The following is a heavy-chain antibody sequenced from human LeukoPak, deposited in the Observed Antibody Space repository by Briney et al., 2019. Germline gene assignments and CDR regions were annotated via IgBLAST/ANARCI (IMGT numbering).Heavy chain of an antibody. D-gene: IGHD2-15*01. Sequence: KASQTLSLTCTVSGGSISSGGYYWSWIRQHPGKGLEWIGYIYYSGSTYYNPSLKSRVTISVDTSKNQFSLKLSSVTAADTAVYYCAKIRPLRPFDPWAREPWSPSPQ. CDR2: IYYSGST. CDR3: AKIRPLRPFDP. V-gene: IGHV4-31*03. CDR1: GGSISSGGYY. J-gene: IGHJ5*02.